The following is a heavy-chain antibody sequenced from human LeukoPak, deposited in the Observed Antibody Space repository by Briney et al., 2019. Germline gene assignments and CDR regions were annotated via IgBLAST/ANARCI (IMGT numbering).Heavy chain of an antibody. Sequence: HSGGSLRLSCAASGFTFNNYAMSWVRQAPGKGLEWVSSISVSGGSTYYADSVKGRFTISRDNSKNTLYLQMNSLRPEDTAVYYCAKDSPVCSYWGQGTLVTVSS. D-gene: IGHD3-10*02. J-gene: IGHJ4*02. CDR3: AKDSPVCSY. CDR2: ISVSGGST. CDR1: GFTFNNYA. V-gene: IGHV3-23*01.